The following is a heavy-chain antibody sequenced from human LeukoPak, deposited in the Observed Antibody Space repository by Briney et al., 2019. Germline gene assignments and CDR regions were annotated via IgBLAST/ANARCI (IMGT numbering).Heavy chain of an antibody. Sequence: GGSLRLSCAASGFTFSSYWMSWVRQAPGKGLEWVANIKQDGGEKSYVDSVKGRFTISRDNPKNSLYLQMSSLRAEDTAVYYCARDGTAAGLYFDLWGQGTLVTVSS. V-gene: IGHV3-7*01. D-gene: IGHD6-13*01. CDR1: GFTFSSYW. J-gene: IGHJ4*01. CDR2: IKQDGGEK. CDR3: ARDGTAAGLYFDL.